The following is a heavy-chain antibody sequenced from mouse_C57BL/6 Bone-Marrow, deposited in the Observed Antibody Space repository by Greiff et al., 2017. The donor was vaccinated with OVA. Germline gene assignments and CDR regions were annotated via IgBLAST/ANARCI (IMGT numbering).Heavy chain of an antibody. V-gene: IGHV1-82*01. D-gene: IGHD2-5*01. CDR1: GYAFSSSW. CDR3: ARCNYSNYGDY. Sequence: QVQLQQSGPELVKPGASVKISCKASGYAFSSSWMNWVKQRPGKGLEWIGRIYPGDGDTNYNGKFKGKATLTADKSSSTAYMQLSSLTSEDSAVYFCARCNYSNYGDYWGQGTTLTVSS. J-gene: IGHJ2*01. CDR2: IYPGDGDT.